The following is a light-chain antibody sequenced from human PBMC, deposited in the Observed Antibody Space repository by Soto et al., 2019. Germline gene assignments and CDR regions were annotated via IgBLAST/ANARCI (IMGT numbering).Light chain of an antibody. CDR2: TTN. J-gene: IGLJ1*01. CDR1: SSNIGTSS. CDR3: AAWDDSLNGHV. V-gene: IGLV1-44*01. Sequence: QSALPQPHSASGSRGPRVTNSCSGSSSNIGTSSVHWFQQLPGTAPKLLISTTNQRPSGVPERFSGSKSGTSASLAISGLQSEDEADYYCAAWDDSLNGHVFGTGTKVTVL.